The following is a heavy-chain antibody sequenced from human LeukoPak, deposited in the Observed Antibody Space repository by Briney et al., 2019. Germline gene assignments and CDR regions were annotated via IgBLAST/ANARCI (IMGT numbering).Heavy chain of an antibody. CDR2: IYYSGNT. V-gene: IGHV4-39*01. D-gene: IGHD3-22*01. J-gene: IGHJ6*02. CDR1: SDSISSSSRY. CDR3: ARSDYYNNRGAYYYGMDV. Sequence: SETLSLTCTVSSDSISSSSRYWGWIRQSPGKGLEWIGSIYYSGNTYYNPSLKSRVTISVDTSKNQFSLKMSSVAAADTAVYYCARSDYYNNRGAYYYGMDVWGHGTTVTVSS.